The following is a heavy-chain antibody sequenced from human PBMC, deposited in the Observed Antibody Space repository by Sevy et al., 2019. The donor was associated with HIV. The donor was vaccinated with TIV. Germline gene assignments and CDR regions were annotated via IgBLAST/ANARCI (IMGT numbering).Heavy chain of an antibody. D-gene: IGHD2-2*01. V-gene: IGHV3-30-3*01. CDR2: ISYDGSNK. CDR3: ARDLRIPAAIITYYYGMDV. Sequence: GGSLRLSCAASGFTFSSYAMHWVRQAPGKGLEWVAVISYDGSNKYDADSVNGRFTISRDNSKNTLYLQMTSLRAEDTAVYYCARDLRIPAAIITYYYGMDVWGQGTTVTVSS. J-gene: IGHJ6*02. CDR1: GFTFSSYA.